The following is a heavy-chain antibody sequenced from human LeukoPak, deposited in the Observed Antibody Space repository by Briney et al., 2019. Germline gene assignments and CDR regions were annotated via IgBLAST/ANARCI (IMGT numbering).Heavy chain of an antibody. J-gene: IGHJ4*02. Sequence: GASVKVSCKASGGTFSSYAISWVRQAPGKGLEWMGGFDPEDGETIYAQKFQGRVTMTEDTSTDTAYMELSSLRSEDTAVYYCATLKSPLRFLEWLLYDYWGQGTLVTVSS. CDR2: FDPEDGET. V-gene: IGHV1-24*01. CDR3: ATLKSPLRFLEWLLYDY. CDR1: GGTFSSYA. D-gene: IGHD3-3*01.